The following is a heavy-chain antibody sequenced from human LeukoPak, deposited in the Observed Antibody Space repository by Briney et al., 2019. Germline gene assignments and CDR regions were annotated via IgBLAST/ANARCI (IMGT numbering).Heavy chain of an antibody. J-gene: IGHJ4*02. CDR2: LSDSSAGP. Sequence: GGSLRLSCVGSGFTFKYYDMSWVRKAPAKGLEWVSSLSDSSAGPFYADSVKGRFTISRDDSKNTLYLQMSSLRAEDTAIYYCAKGLYPDYDILTGFYHWGQGTLVTVSS. CDR3: AKGLYPDYDILTGFYH. CDR1: GFTFKYYD. V-gene: IGHV3-23*01. D-gene: IGHD3-9*01.